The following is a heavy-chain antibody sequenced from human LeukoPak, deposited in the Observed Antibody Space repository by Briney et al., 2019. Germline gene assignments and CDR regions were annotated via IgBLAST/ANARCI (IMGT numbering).Heavy chain of an antibody. Sequence: ASVKASCKASGYTFTGYYMHWVRQAPGQGLEWMGWINPNSGGTNYAQKFQGRVTMTRDTSISTAYMELSRLRSDDTAVYYCAREVGTPPVTTDFDYWGQGTLVTVSS. CDR3: AREVGTPPVTTDFDY. V-gene: IGHV1-2*02. CDR1: GYTFTGYY. CDR2: INPNSGGT. J-gene: IGHJ4*02. D-gene: IGHD4-17*01.